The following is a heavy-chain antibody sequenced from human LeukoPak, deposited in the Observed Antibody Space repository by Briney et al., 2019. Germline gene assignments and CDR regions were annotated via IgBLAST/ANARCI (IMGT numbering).Heavy chain of an antibody. Sequence: SVKVSCKASGGTFSSYAISWVRQAPGQGLEWMGRIIPILGIANYAQKFQGRVTITADKSTSTAYMELSSLRSEDTAVYYCARDTGVAAPYYYYYYGMDAWGQGTTVTVSS. J-gene: IGHJ6*02. CDR3: ARDTGVAAPYYYYYYGMDA. CDR1: GGTFSSYA. D-gene: IGHD3-3*01. CDR2: IIPILGIA. V-gene: IGHV1-69*04.